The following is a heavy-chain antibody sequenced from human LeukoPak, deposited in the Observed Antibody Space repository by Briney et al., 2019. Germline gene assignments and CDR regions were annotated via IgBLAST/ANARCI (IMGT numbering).Heavy chain of an antibody. CDR1: GFTFSSYW. V-gene: IGHV3-7*01. CDR2: IKQDGSEK. D-gene: IGHD3-22*01. Sequence: GGSLRLSCAASGFTFSSYWMSWVRQAPGKGLEWVANIKQDGSEKYYVDSVKGRFTISRDNAKNSLYLQMNSLRAEDTAVYYCARGTPYYYDSSGYYFYWGQGTLVTVSS. J-gene: IGHJ4*02. CDR3: ARGTPYYYDSSGYYFY.